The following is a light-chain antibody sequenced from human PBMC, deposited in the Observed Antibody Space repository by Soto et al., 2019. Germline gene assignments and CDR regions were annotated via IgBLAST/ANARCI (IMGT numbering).Light chain of an antibody. V-gene: IGLV2-14*03. CDR1: SGDVGGYNY. CDR2: DVS. J-gene: IGLJ1*01. CDR3: SSYTTSNTRQIV. Sequence: QSVLTQPASVSGSPGQSITISCTGTSGDVGGYNYVSRYQHHPGKAPKLIIYDVSNRPSGVSIRFSGSKSDNTASLTISGLQPEDEADYHCSSYTTSNTRQIVFVTGTKVTVL.